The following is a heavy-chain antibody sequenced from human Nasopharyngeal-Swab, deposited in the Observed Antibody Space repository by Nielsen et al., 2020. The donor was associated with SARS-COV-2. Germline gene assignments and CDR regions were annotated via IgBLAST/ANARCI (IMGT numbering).Heavy chain of an antibody. CDR2: IYYSGST. V-gene: IGHV4-61*01. CDR3: ARHKPPAMVTSYYFDY. D-gene: IGHD5-18*01. CDR1: GGSVSSGSYY. J-gene: IGHJ4*02. Sequence: SETLSLTCTVSGGSVSSGSYYWSWIRQPPGKGLEWIGYIYYSGSTNYNPSLKSRVTISVDTSKNQFSLKLSSVTAADTAVYYCARHKPPAMVTSYYFDYWGQGTLVTVSS.